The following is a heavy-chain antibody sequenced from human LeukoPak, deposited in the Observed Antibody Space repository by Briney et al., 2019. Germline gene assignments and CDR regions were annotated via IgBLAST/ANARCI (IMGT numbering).Heavy chain of an antibody. Sequence: GKSLRLSCAASRFTFSSYAMHWVRQAPGKGLEWVAVISYDGSNKYYADSVKGRFTISRDNSKNTLYLQMNSLRAEDTAVYYCASGAHYYDSSGYYPLRVDFQHWGQGTLVTVSS. CDR3: ASGAHYYDSSGYYPLRVDFQH. J-gene: IGHJ1*01. D-gene: IGHD3-22*01. CDR2: ISYDGSNK. CDR1: RFTFSSYA. V-gene: IGHV3-30*04.